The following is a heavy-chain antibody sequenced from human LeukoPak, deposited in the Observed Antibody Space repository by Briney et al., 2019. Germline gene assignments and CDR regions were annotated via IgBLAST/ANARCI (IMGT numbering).Heavy chain of an antibody. CDR1: GGSISSGGYY. J-gene: IGHJ4*02. V-gene: IGHV4-30-2*01. CDR2: IYHSGST. CDR3: AREGSNSSPFDY. D-gene: IGHD2-15*01. Sequence: SETLSLTCTVSGGSISSGGYYWSWIRQPPGKGLEWIGYIYHSGSTYYNPSLKSRVTISVDRSKNQFSLKLSSVTAADTAVYYCAREGSNSSPFDYWGQGTLVTVSS.